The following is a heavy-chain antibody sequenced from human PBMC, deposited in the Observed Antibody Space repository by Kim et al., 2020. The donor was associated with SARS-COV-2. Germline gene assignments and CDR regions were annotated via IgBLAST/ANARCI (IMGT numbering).Heavy chain of an antibody. J-gene: IGHJ4*02. V-gene: IGHV3-23*01. D-gene: IGHD3-10*01. CDR3: VKGTSETSHAPGY. CDR2: ITGNGDSS. Sequence: GGSLRLSCAASGFSFSNYGMGWVRQAPGKGLEWVSGITGNGDSSYYADSVKGRFRTSRDNSKKVLYLEMNSLRAEDTAVYYCVKGTSETSHAPGYWGQGTRVTVSS. CDR1: GFSFSNYG.